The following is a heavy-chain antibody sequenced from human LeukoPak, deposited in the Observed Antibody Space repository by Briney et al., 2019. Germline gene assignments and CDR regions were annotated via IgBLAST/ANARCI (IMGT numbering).Heavy chain of an antibody. V-gene: IGHV3-21*01. Sequence: GGSLRLSCAASGFTISSDSMNWVRQAPGKGLEWVSSISSSSSYIYCADSVKGRFTISRDNAKNSLYLQMNSLRAEDTAEYYCASDVDTATAPYFDCWGQGTLVTVSS. CDR2: ISSSSSYI. CDR3: ASDVDTATAPYFDC. D-gene: IGHD5-18*01. CDR1: GFTISSDS. J-gene: IGHJ4*02.